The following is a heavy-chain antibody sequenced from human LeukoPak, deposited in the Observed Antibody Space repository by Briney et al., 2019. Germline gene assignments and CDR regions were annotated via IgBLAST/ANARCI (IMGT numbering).Heavy chain of an antibody. V-gene: IGHV3-74*01. CDR2: IKSEGTGI. D-gene: IGHD2-8*01. J-gene: IGHJ4*02. CDR3: RGQTIDY. Sequence: TGGSLTLSCTTSGFTFSNYWMYWVRQAPGKGLMWVSRIKSEGTGITYTDSVEGRFTISRDNAKNTLYLQMNSLRDEDTAVYRVRGQTIDYWGQGTLVTVSS. CDR1: GFTFSNYW.